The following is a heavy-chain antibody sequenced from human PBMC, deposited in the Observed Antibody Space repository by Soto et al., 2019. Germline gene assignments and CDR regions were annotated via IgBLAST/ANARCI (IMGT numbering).Heavy chain of an antibody. CDR3: ARGRWDSSSWYYYYYNMDV. CDR1: GGSFSGYY. Sequence: PSETLSLTCAVYGGSFSGYYWSWIRQPPGKGLEWIGEINHSGSTNYNPSLKSRVTISVDTSKNQFSLKLSSVTAADTAVYYCARGRWDSSSWYYYYYNMDVWGKGTTVTVSS. D-gene: IGHD6-13*01. J-gene: IGHJ6*03. CDR2: INHSGST. V-gene: IGHV4-34*01.